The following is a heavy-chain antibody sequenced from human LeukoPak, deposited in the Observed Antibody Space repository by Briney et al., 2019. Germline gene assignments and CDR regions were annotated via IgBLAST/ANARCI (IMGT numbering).Heavy chain of an antibody. Sequence: ASVKVSCKASGYTFTGYYMHWVRQAPGQGLEWMGSINPNSGDTNYAQKFQGRVAMSRDTSISTAYMNLSRLKSDDTAVYYCARDLSTSAGVGWFDPWGQGTLVTVSS. CDR3: ARDLSTSAGVGWFDP. J-gene: IGHJ5*02. CDR1: GYTFTGYY. D-gene: IGHD6-13*01. V-gene: IGHV1-2*02. CDR2: INPNSGDT.